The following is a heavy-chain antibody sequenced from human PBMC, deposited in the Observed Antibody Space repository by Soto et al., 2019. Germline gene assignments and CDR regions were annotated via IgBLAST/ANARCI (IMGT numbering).Heavy chain of an antibody. CDR2: IWYDGSNK. Sequence: QVQLVGSGGGVVQPGRSLSVSWAASGFTFSSYGMHWVRQAPGKGLEWVAVIWYDGSNKYYADSVKGRFTISRDNSKNTLYLQMNSLRAEDTAVYYCARYPTGTQLDYWGQGTLVTVSS. CDR3: ARYPTGTQLDY. J-gene: IGHJ4*02. D-gene: IGHD1-1*01. V-gene: IGHV3-33*01. CDR1: GFTFSSYG.